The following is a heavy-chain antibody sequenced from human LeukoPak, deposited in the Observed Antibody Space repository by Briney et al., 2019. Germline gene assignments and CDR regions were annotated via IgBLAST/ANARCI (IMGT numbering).Heavy chain of an antibody. Sequence: GESLKISCNGSGYXFNAYWISWVRQMPGKGLEWMGIIYPDDSDTRYSPSFQGQVTISADKSVSIAYLQWSSLKASDTAMYYCARPNITSYYDSRGHDAFDVWGQGTMVIVSS. V-gene: IGHV5-51*01. CDR2: IYPDDSDT. CDR3: ARPNITSYYDSRGHDAFDV. J-gene: IGHJ3*01. D-gene: IGHD3-22*01. CDR1: GYXFNAYW.